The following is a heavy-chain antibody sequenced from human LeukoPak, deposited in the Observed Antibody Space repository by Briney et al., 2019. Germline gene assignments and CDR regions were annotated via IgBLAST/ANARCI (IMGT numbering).Heavy chain of an antibody. Sequence: GGSLRLSCVASGFTFSSYSMNWVRQAPGKGLEWISYITGNSNIIYYADSVKGRFTISRDNAKNSLHLQMNSLGAEDTAVYYCARVVYGSGSYYRFFDSWGQGTLVTV. J-gene: IGHJ4*02. D-gene: IGHD3-10*01. CDR1: GFTFSSYS. V-gene: IGHV3-48*01. CDR2: ITGNSNII. CDR3: ARVVYGSGSYYRFFDS.